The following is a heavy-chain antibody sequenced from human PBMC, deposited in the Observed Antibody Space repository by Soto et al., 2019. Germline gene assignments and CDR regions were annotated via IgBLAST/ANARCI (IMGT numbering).Heavy chain of an antibody. CDR3: AGREFASSSFHYYYYAVDV. CDR1: GGSFSDYF. CDR2: INHSGST. J-gene: IGHJ6*02. Sequence: PSETLSLTCAVYGGSFSDYFWTWIRQPPGKGLEWIGEINHSGSTNFNPSLKSRVAISADTSRNPFSLRVTSVTAADTAVYYCAGREFASSSFHYYYYAVDVWGQGTTVTVSS. D-gene: IGHD6-6*01. V-gene: IGHV4-34*01.